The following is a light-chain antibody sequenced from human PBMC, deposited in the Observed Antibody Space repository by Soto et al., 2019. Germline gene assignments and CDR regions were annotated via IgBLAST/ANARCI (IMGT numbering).Light chain of an antibody. Sequence: QSVLTQPSSVCGSPGQSITISCTGTIRDIGNYNYVSWYQHHPGKAPKLMIYEVTSRPSGVSDRFYGSKSGITASLTISGLQPEDEADYFCASYRSANTLVVFGTGTKVTV. CDR3: ASYRSANTLVV. CDR1: IRDIGNYNY. J-gene: IGLJ1*01. V-gene: IGLV2-14*01. CDR2: EVT.